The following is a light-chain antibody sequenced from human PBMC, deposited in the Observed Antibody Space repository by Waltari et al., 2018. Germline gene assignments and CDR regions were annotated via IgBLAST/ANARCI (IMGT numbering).Light chain of an antibody. CDR2: SND. Sequence: QSVLTQAPSVSGTPGQRVTISCSGTNYNIGSGPVNWYQQVPGMSPNLLTYSNDRRPSGVPDRFSGSKSGTSASLAISGLQSEDEADYYCATWDGRVNGVLFGGGTKVTVL. CDR3: ATWDGRVNGVL. CDR1: NYNIGSGP. V-gene: IGLV1-44*01. J-gene: IGLJ2*01.